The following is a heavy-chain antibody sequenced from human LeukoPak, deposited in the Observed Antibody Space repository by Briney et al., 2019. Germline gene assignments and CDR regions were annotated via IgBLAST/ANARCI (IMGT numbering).Heavy chain of an antibody. V-gene: IGHV3-23*01. D-gene: IGHD3-10*01. CDR3: AKRGVVIRGLLVIGYHQEAYHYDF. Sequence: GGSLRLSCVVSGISLSNYAMTWVRQAPGKGLEWVSYISERGGSTTYADSVKGRFTISRDTSLNTLYLQMNNLRAEDTAVFFCAKRGVVIRGLLVIGYHQEAYHYDFWGQGVLVTVSS. CDR1: GISLSNYA. J-gene: IGHJ4*02. CDR2: ISERGGST.